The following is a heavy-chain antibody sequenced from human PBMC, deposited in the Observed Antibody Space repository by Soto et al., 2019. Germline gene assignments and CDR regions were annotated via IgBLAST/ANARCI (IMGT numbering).Heavy chain of an antibody. Sequence: SVKVSCKASGGTFSSYAISWVRQAPGQGLEWMGGIIPIFGTANYAQKFQGRVTITADESTSTAYMELSSLRSEDTAVYYCARALFDGEYLLGYWGQGTLVTVSS. D-gene: IGHD4-17*01. CDR1: GGTFSSYA. CDR3: ARALFDGEYLLGY. V-gene: IGHV1-69*13. J-gene: IGHJ4*02. CDR2: IIPIFGTA.